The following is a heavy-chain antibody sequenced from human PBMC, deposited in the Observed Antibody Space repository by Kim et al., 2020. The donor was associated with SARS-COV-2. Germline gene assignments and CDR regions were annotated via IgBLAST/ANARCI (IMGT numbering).Heavy chain of an antibody. Sequence: SETLSLTCAVYGGSFSGYYWSWIRQPPGKGLEWIGEINHSGSTNYNPSLKSRVTISVDTSKNQFSLKLSSVTAADTAVYYCARGPPRFVIAAAGTLDYWGQGTLVTVSS. CDR1: GGSFSGYY. V-gene: IGHV4-34*01. CDR2: INHSGST. D-gene: IGHD6-13*01. J-gene: IGHJ4*02. CDR3: ARGPPRFVIAAAGTLDY.